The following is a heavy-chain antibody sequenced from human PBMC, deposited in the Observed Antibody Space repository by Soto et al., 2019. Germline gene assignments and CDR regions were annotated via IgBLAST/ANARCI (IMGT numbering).Heavy chain of an antibody. D-gene: IGHD6-19*01. J-gene: IGHJ3*01. CDR3: ASGVGVLGGSSGWRDSAFDV. V-gene: IGHV1-69*01. CDR2: IVPLPGTT. CDR1: GGTFTKYA. Sequence: QVQLVQSGAAVRKPGSSVKVSCKASGGTFTKYAITWVRQAPRQGLEWMGGIVPLPGTTNYAQKFRGRVTISADESTSTADLELSSLRSEETAVYYCASGVGVLGGSSGWRDSAFDVWGQGTMVIVSS.